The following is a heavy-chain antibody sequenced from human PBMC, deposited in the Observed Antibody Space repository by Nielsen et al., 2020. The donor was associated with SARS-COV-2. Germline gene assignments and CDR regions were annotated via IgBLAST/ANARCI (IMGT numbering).Heavy chain of an antibody. CDR2: ISYDGSNK. V-gene: IGHV3-30*03. D-gene: IGHD4-11*01. J-gene: IGHJ5*02. Sequence: GGSLRLSCAASGFTFSSYGMHWVRQAPGKGLEWVAVISYDGSNKYYADSVKGRFTISRDNSKNTLYLQMNSLRAEDTAVYYGARAIYRLTTDNWFDPWGQRTLVTVSS. CDR3: ARAIYRLTTDNWFDP. CDR1: GFTFSSYG.